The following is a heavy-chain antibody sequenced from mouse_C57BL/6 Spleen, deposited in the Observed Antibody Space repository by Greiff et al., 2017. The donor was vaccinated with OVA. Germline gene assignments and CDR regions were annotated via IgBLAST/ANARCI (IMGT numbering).Heavy chain of an antibody. CDR3: AREAPFAY. V-gene: IGHV5-6*01. CDR1: GFTFSSYG. J-gene: IGHJ3*01. Sequence: EVNLVESGGDLVKPGGSLKLSCAASGFTFSSYGMSWVRQTPDKRLEWVATISSGGSYTYYPDSVKGRFTISRDNAKNTLYLQMSSLKSEDTAMYYCAREAPFAYWGQGTLVTVSA. CDR2: ISSGGSYT.